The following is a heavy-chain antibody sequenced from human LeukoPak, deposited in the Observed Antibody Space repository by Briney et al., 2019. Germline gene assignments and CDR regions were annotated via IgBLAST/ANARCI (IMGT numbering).Heavy chain of an antibody. J-gene: IGHJ3*01. CDR1: GFTFSDYY. D-gene: IGHD3-10*01. CDR2: ISSSGSTI. CDR3: AKDASRSWGFGDLLDAFDQ. Sequence: GRSLRLSCAASGFTFSDYYMSWIRQAPGKGLEWVSYISSSGSTIYYADSVKGRFTISRDNAKNSLYLQMNSLRAEDTAVYFCAKDASRSWGFGDLLDAFDQWGQGTMVSVSS. V-gene: IGHV3-11*01.